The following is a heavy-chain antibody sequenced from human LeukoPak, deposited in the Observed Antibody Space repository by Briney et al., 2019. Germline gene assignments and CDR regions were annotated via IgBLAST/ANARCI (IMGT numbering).Heavy chain of an antibody. CDR2: IYYSGST. Sequence: SETLSLTCTVSGGSISSYYWSWIRQPPGKGLEWIGYIYYSGSTNYNPSLKSRVTISVDTSKNQFSLKLSSVTAADTAVYYCARLNYDFWSGYPQGYFDYWGQGTLVTVAS. CDR1: GGSISSYY. V-gene: IGHV4-59*01. D-gene: IGHD3-3*01. J-gene: IGHJ4*02. CDR3: ARLNYDFWSGYPQGYFDY.